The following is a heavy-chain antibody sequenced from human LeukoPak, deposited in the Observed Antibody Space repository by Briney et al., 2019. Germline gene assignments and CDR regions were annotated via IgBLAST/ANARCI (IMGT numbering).Heavy chain of an antibody. D-gene: IGHD5-12*01. CDR3: ARGRWLRLVDY. V-gene: IGHV3-48*03. J-gene: IGHJ4*02. CDR1: GFTFSSYE. CDR2: ISSSGSTI. Sequence: GGSLRLSCAASGFTFSSYEMNWGRQAPGKGLEWVSYISSSGSTIYYADSVKGRFTISRDNAKNSLYLQMNSLRAEDTAVYYCARGRWLRLVDYWGQGTLVTVSS.